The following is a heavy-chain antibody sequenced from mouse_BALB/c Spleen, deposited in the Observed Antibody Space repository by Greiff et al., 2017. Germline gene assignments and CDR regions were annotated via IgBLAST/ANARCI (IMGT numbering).Heavy chain of an antibody. J-gene: IGHJ1*01. V-gene: IGHV5-4*02. Sequence: EVQLQESGGGLVKPGGSLKLSCAASGFTFSDYYMYWVRQTPEKRLEWVATISDGGSYTYYPDSVKGRFTISRDNAKNNLYLQMSSLKSEDTAMYYCARGSEVRWYFDVWGAGTTVTVSS. D-gene: IGHD2-14*01. CDR3: ARGSEVRWYFDV. CDR2: ISDGGSYT. CDR1: GFTFSDYY.